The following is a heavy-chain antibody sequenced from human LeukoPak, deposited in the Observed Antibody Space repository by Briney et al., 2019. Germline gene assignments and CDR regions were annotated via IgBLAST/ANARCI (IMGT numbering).Heavy chain of an antibody. CDR3: ARVGSSWYIYYYGMDV. CDR1: GYTFTSYD. CDR2: MNPNSGNT. Sequence: ASVKVSCKASGYTFTSYDINWVRQATGQGPEWMGWMNPNSGNTGYAQKFQGRVTMTRNTSISTAYMELSSLRSEDTAVYYCARVGSSWYIYYYGMDVWGQGTTVTVSS. V-gene: IGHV1-8*01. D-gene: IGHD6-13*01. J-gene: IGHJ6*02.